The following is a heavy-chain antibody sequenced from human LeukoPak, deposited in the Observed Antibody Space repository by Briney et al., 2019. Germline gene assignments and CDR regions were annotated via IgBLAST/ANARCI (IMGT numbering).Heavy chain of an antibody. CDR1: GFTLSSYG. CDR3: AKDLYNSGLLYFDY. CDR2: IFGSGGST. V-gene: IGHV3-23*01. Sequence: GGSLRLSCAVSGFTLSSYGMSWVRQAPGKGLEWISGIFGSGGSTKYADSVKGRFTISRDTSKNTLYLQMNSLRVEDTAVYYCAKDLYNSGLLYFDYWGQGTLVTVSA. D-gene: IGHD6-19*01. J-gene: IGHJ4*02.